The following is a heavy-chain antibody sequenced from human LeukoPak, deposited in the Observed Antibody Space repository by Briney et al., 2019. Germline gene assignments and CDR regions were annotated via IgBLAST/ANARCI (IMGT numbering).Heavy chain of an antibody. CDR2: IYYSGST. V-gene: IGHV4-31*03. D-gene: IGHD6-13*01. CDR3: ASGGIAAAGTGY. CDR1: GGSISSGGYY. Sequence: SETLSLTCTVSGGSISSGGYYWSWIRQHPGKGLEWIGYIYYSGSTYYNPSLKSRVTISVDTSKNQFSLKLSSVTAADTAVYYCASGGIAAAGTGYWGQGTLITVSS. J-gene: IGHJ4*02.